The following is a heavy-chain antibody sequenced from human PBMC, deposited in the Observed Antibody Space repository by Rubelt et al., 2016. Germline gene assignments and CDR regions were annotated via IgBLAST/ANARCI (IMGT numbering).Heavy chain of an antibody. D-gene: IGHD3-16*01. V-gene: IGHV3-7*01. CDR3: VGQSTAY. Sequence: ESGGGLVQPGGSLRLSCAASAFIFSSPWMTWVRQAPGKGLEWVANIKQDGSERYYVDSVRGRFTISRDNAKNSVYLQMNGLRAGDTAVYYCVGQSTAYWGQGSLVTVSS. J-gene: IGHJ4*02. CDR2: IKQDGSER. CDR1: AFIFSSPW.